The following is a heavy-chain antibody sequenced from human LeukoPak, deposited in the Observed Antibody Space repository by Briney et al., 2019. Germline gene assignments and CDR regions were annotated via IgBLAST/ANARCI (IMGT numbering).Heavy chain of an antibody. Sequence: GGSLRLSCAASGFTFSSYEMNWVRQAPGKGLEWVSYISSSGSNIYYADSVKGRFTISRDNAKNSLYLQMNSLRAEDTAVYYCARDDIVATISQVPYGMDVWGKGTTVTVSS. CDR1: GFTFSSYE. CDR3: ARDDIVATISQVPYGMDV. V-gene: IGHV3-48*03. CDR2: ISSSGSNI. D-gene: IGHD5-12*01. J-gene: IGHJ6*04.